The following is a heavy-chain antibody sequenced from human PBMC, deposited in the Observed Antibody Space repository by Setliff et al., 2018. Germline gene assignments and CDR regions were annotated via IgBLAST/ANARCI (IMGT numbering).Heavy chain of an antibody. D-gene: IGHD3-3*01. V-gene: IGHV4-34*01. Sequence: SETLSLTCTVYGGSHSNYYWSWVRQPPGKGPEWIVEINHSGITNYNPSLKGRVTISVDTSKNQLSLKVNSVTAADTGVYYCARLNFWSGFWYFTLWGQGTPVTVSS. CDR1: GGSHSNYY. CDR2: INHSGIT. J-gene: IGHJ4*02. CDR3: ARLNFWSGFWYFTL.